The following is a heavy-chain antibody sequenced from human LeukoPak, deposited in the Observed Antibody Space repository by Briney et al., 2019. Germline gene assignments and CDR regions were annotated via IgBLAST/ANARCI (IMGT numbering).Heavy chain of an antibody. CDR1: GFTFSDYY. CDR3: ARGETSGWYDVGY. J-gene: IGHJ4*02. CDR2: ISTSSIYT. Sequence: PGGSLRLSRAASGFTFSDYYMSWIRQAPGKGLEWVSYISTSSIYTNYADSVKGRFTISRDNAKNSLYLQMNSLRAEDTAVYYCARGETSGWYDVGYWGQGTLVTVSS. D-gene: IGHD6-19*01. V-gene: IGHV3-11*06.